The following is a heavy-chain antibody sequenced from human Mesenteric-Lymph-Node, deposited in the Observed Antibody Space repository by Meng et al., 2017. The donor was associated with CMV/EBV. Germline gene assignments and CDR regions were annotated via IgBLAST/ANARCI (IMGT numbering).Heavy chain of an antibody. V-gene: IGHV4-39*07. CDR3: ARKEAGTMNDY. Sequence: SETLSLTCTVSGDSFSSSNYYWAWIRQPPGEGLEWIGTIMNTGGTAYNASLKSRVTISIDRSRTQLSLSLRSVTAADTAVYYCARKEAGTMNDYWGPGTLVTVSS. CDR2: IMNTGGT. CDR1: GDSFSSSNYY. J-gene: IGHJ4*02. D-gene: IGHD6-19*01.